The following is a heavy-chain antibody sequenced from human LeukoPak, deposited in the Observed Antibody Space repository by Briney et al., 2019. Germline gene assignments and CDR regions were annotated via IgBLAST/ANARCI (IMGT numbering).Heavy chain of an antibody. CDR3: ARNSGSYWPGPYYYYMDV. Sequence: RPSETLSLTCTVSGGSISSSSYYWSWIRQPPGKGLEWIGYIYYSGSTNYNPSLKSRVTISVDTSKNQFSLKLSSVTAADTAVYYCARNSGSYWPGPYYYYMDVWGKGTTVTISS. CDR2: IYYSGST. V-gene: IGHV4-61*01. CDR1: GGSISSSSYY. J-gene: IGHJ6*03. D-gene: IGHD1-26*01.